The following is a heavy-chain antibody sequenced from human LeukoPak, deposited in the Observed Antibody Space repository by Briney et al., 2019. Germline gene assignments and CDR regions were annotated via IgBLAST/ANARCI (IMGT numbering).Heavy chain of an antibody. CDR1: GFTFSSYW. Sequence: GGSLRLSCAASGFTFSSYWMHWVRQAPGEGLVWVSRIKSDGSSTNYADSVKGRFTISRDNAKNTLYLQMNSLRVDDTAVYYCARDNLFPYYYGMDVWGQGTTVTVSS. CDR3: ARDNLFPYYYGMDV. J-gene: IGHJ6*02. CDR2: IKSDGSST. V-gene: IGHV3-74*01.